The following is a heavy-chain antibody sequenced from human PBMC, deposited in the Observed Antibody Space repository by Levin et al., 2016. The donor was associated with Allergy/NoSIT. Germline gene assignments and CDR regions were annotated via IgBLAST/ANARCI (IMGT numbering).Heavy chain of an antibody. CDR2: IWYDGGNK. D-gene: IGHD2-2*01. V-gene: IGHV3-33*01. CDR3: ARESGRVVPAAIADPAWFDP. Sequence: WIRQPPGKGLEWVAVIWYDGGNKYYADSVKGRFTISRDNSKNTLYLQMNSLRAEDTAVYYCARESGRVVPAAIADPAWFDPWGQGTLVTVSS. J-gene: IGHJ5*02.